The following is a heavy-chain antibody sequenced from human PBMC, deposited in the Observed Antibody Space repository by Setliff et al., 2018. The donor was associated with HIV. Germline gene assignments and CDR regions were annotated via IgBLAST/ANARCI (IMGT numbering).Heavy chain of an antibody. CDR2: INQDGNEK. Sequence: QPGGSLRLSCAASGFTFTSYWMIWVRQAPGKGLEWVANINQDGNEKNYADSVKGRFTISRDNSKNTLYLQMNSLRAEDTAVYYCAKQGSGYDYYYMDVWGKGTTVTVSS. CDR1: GFTFTSYW. J-gene: IGHJ6*03. D-gene: IGHD3-22*01. V-gene: IGHV3-7*01. CDR3: AKQGSGYDYYYMDV.